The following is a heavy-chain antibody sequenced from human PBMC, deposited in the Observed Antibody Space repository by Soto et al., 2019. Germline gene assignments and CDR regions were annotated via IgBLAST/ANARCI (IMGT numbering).Heavy chain of an antibody. CDR2: VYYTGRT. V-gene: IGHV4-39*02. CDR3: QIEVGGLSVVAIDS. Sequence: QLQLQESGPGLVKPSETLSLTCTVSGGSIRSSSYYLGWIRQPPGKGLEWIGTVYYTGRTYYNPAPSRRVTIAVDTSKSQFSLKLSSVTAADTAVYYCQIEVGGLSVVAIDSWGRGTLVTVSS. D-gene: IGHD3-16*02. CDR1: GGSIRSSSYY. J-gene: IGHJ4*02.